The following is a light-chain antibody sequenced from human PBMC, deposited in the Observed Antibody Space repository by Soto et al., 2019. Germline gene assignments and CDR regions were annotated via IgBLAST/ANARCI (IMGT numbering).Light chain of an antibody. Sequence: DIQITQSPSSLSGSIGDRVTITCRASQGIRNYLAWYQQKPGKVPKHLIYAASTLQSGVPSRFSGSGSGTDFTLTISSLQPEDVATYYCQKSNSAPFTFGPGTKVDIK. V-gene: IGKV1-27*01. J-gene: IGKJ3*01. CDR2: AAS. CDR1: QGIRNY. CDR3: QKSNSAPFT.